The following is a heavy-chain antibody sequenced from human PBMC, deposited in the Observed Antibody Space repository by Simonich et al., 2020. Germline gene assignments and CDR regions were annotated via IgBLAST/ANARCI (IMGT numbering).Heavy chain of an antibody. J-gene: IGHJ4*02. CDR3: ARLGVYDSSGYNDY. CDR2: INHSGRP. Sequence: QVQLQQWGAGLLKPSETLSLTCAVYGGSFSGYNWIWIRQPPGKGLDWIGEINHSGRPNSNPTLKSRVTISVATSKNQFSRKLSSVTAADTAVYYCARLGVYDSSGYNDYWGQGTLVTVSS. V-gene: IGHV4-34*01. D-gene: IGHD3-22*01. CDR1: GGSFSGYN.